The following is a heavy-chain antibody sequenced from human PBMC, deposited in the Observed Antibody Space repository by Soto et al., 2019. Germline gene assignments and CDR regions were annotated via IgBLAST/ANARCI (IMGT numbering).Heavy chain of an antibody. CDR2: VFYTGSA. Sequence: QLHLQESGPRLVKPSETLSLTCTVSGGSIRGSDDYWAWIRQSPGKGLEYIGSVFYTGSAYYNPSLKSRDTIVADTSTNRFFLNLKSVTATDTAVYYCAKTPSGWYDSWGQGTLVTVSS. CDR1: GGSIRGSDDY. J-gene: IGHJ5*01. D-gene: IGHD1-26*01. V-gene: IGHV4-39*01. CDR3: AKTPSGWYDS.